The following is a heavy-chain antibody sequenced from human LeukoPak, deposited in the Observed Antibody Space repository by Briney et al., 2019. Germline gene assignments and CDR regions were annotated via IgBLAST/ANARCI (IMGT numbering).Heavy chain of an antibody. J-gene: IGHJ4*02. V-gene: IGHV3-7*01. CDR3: AVFRSYLFNY. Sequence: GGSLRLSCAAPGFAFSSYWMSWVRQAPGKGLEWVANIKQDRSEKYYVDSVKGRFTISRDNAKNSLYLQMSSLRAEDTAVYYCAVFRSYLFNYWGQGTLVTVSS. CDR2: IKQDRSEK. D-gene: IGHD1-26*01. CDR1: GFAFSSYW.